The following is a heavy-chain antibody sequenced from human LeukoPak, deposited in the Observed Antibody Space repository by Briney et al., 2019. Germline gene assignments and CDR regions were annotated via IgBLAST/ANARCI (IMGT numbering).Heavy chain of an antibody. CDR3: ASQGRKNYDSSGYYYAS. Sequence: SETLSLTCTVSGGSISSSSYYWGWIRQPPGKGLEWIGSIYYSGSTYYNPSLKSRVTISVDTSKNQFSLKLSSVTAADTAVYYRASQGRKNYDSSGYYYASWGQGTLVTVSS. CDR2: IYYSGST. D-gene: IGHD3-22*01. J-gene: IGHJ4*02. CDR1: GGSISSSSYY. V-gene: IGHV4-39*01.